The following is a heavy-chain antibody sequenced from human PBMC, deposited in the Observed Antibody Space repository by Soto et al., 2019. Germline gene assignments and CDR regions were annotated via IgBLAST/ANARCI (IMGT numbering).Heavy chain of an antibody. Sequence: SETLSLTCTVSGGSISSGGYYWSWIRQHPGEGLEWIGYIYYSGSTYYNPSLKSRVTITVDTSKNQFSLKLSSVTAADTAVYYCARVSYGPFDYWGQGTLVTVSS. D-gene: IGHD5-18*01. CDR1: GGSISSGGYY. V-gene: IGHV4-31*03. J-gene: IGHJ4*02. CDR2: IYYSGST. CDR3: ARVSYGPFDY.